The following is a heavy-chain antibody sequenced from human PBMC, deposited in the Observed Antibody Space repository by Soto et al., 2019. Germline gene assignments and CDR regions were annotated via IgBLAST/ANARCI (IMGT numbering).Heavy chain of an antibody. V-gene: IGHV1-69*02. J-gene: IGHJ4*02. D-gene: IGHD4-17*01. CDR2: IIPILGIA. CDR1: GGTCSSYT. CDR3: ARTARSVTTVSLYD. Sequence: QVQLVQSGAEVEKPGSSVKVSCKASGGTCSSYTISWVRQAPGQGLEWMGRIIPILGIANYAQKFQGRVTITADKSTSTAYMELSSLRSEDTAVYYCARTARSVTTVSLYDWGQGTLVPVSS.